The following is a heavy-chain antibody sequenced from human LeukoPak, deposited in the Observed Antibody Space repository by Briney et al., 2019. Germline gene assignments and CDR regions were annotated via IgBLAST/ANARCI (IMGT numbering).Heavy chain of an antibody. CDR1: GFAFSSYW. CDR3: ARERDGYTHDAFDI. J-gene: IGHJ3*02. V-gene: IGHV3-7*01. CDR2: IKQDGSEE. D-gene: IGHD5-24*01. Sequence: GGSLRLSCVASGFAFSSYWMNWVRQAPGKGLEWVANIKQDGSEEYYVDSVKGRFTISRDNAKNSLYLQMNSLRAEDTAVYYCARERDGYTHDAFDIWGQGTMVTVSS.